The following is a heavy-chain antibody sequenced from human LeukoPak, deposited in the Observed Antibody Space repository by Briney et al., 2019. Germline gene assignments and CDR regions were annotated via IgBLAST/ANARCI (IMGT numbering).Heavy chain of an antibody. J-gene: IGHJ5*02. CDR2: IYYSGST. Sequence: SETLSLTCTVSGGSISSSSYYWRWIRLPTGKGLEWIGSIYYSGSTYYNPSLKSRVTISVDTSKNQFSLKPSSVTAADTAVYYCAREQAAGTVNWFDPWGQGTLVTVSS. V-gene: IGHV4-39*07. CDR1: GGSISSSSYY. D-gene: IGHD6-13*01. CDR3: AREQAAGTVNWFDP.